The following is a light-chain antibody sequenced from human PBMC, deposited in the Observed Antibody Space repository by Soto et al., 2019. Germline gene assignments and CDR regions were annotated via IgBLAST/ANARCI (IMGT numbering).Light chain of an antibody. CDR1: SSDVGGYNH. V-gene: IGLV2-11*01. CDR3: CSYAGSYTFV. Sequence: QSVLTQPASVSDSPGQSITISCTGTSSDVGGYNHVSWYQQHPGKAPKLMIYDVSKRPSGVPDRFSGSKSGNTASLTISGLQAEDEADYYCCSYAGSYTFVFGTGTKVTVL. J-gene: IGLJ1*01. CDR2: DVS.